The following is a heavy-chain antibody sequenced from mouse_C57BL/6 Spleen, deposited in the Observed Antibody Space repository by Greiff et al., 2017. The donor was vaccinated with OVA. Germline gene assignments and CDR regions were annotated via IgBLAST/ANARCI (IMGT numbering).Heavy chain of an antibody. J-gene: IGHJ1*03. D-gene: IGHD1-1*01. CDR1: GYTFTDHT. CDR2: IYPRDGST. CDR3: ARWGGYYYGIKYFDV. Sequence: VQLQQSDAELVKPGASVKISCKVSGYTFTDHTIHWMKQRPEQGLEWIGYIYPRDGSTKYNEKFKGKATLTADKSSSTAYMQLNSLTSEDSAVYFCARWGGYYYGIKYFDVWGTGTTVTVSS. V-gene: IGHV1-78*01.